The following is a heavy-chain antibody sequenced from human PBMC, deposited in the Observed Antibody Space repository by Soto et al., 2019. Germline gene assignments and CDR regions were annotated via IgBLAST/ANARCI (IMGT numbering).Heavy chain of an antibody. CDR3: ARHPRGAAPDIWFDP. V-gene: IGHV4-39*01. CDR2: IYYSGST. J-gene: IGHJ5*02. CDR1: GGSISSSSYY. D-gene: IGHD3-10*01. Sequence: QLQLQESGPGLVKPSETLSLTCTVSGGSISSSSYYWDWIRQPPGKGLECIGSIYYSGSTYYNPSLKSRVPISVDTSKNQFSLKLSSVTAADTAVYYCARHPRGAAPDIWFDPWGQGTLVTVSS.